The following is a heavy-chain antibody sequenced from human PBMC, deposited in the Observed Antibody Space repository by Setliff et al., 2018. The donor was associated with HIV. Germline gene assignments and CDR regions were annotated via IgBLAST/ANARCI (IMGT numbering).Heavy chain of an antibody. J-gene: IGHJ4*01. D-gene: IGHD5-18*01. CDR1: GGSFSGYY. Sequence: PSETLSLTCAVYGGSFSGYYWNWIRQPPGKGLEWIGSIYYSGNTIYNPSLKSRVTISVDTSKNQFSLNLNSVTAADTAVYYCARQTSYDRGYSYCFDEWGHGTLVTVSS. CDR2: IYYSGNT. V-gene: IGHV4-34*11. CDR3: ARQTSYDRGYSYCFDE.